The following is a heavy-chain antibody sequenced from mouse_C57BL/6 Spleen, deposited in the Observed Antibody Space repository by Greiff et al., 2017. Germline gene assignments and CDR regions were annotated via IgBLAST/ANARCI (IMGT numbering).Heavy chain of an antibody. CDR2: INPSNGGT. D-gene: IGHD3-2*02. Sequence: QVQLQQPGTELVKPGASVKLSCKASGYTITSYWMHWVKQRPGQGLEWIGNINPSNGGTNYNEKFKSKATMTVDKSSSTAYMQLSSLTSADSAVYYCAKRGGSGYAGVFAYWGQGTLVTVSA. J-gene: IGHJ3*01. V-gene: IGHV1-53*01. CDR3: AKRGGSGYAGVFAY. CDR1: GYTITSYW.